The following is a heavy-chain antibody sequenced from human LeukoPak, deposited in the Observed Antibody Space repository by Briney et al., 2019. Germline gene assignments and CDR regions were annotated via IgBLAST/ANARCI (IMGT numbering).Heavy chain of an antibody. D-gene: IGHD2-2*02. CDR3: ARGRIVVVPAAIRWGSGGNWFDP. CDR1: GGSFSGYY. Sequence: SETLSLTCAVYGGSFSGYYWSWIRQPPGKGLEWIGEINHSGSTNYNPSLKSRVTISVDTSKNQFSLKLSSVTAADTAVYYCARGRIVVVPAAIRWGSGGNWFDPWGQGTLVTVSS. J-gene: IGHJ5*02. V-gene: IGHV4-34*01. CDR2: INHSGST.